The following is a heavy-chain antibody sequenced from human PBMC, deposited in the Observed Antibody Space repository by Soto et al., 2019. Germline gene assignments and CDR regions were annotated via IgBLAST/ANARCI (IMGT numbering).Heavy chain of an antibody. J-gene: IGHJ3*02. Sequence: SETLSLTCTVSGGSISSYYWSWIRQPPGKGLEWIGYIYYSGSTNYNPSLKSRVTISVDTSKNQFSLKLSSVTAADTAVYYCARDRSYDILINDAFDIWGLGTMVTVSS. CDR1: GGSISSYY. CDR2: IYYSGST. V-gene: IGHV4-59*01. CDR3: ARDRSYDILINDAFDI. D-gene: IGHD3-9*01.